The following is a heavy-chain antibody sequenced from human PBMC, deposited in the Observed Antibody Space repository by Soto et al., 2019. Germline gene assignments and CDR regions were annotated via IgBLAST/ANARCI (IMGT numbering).Heavy chain of an antibody. CDR3: ARHVWLES. Sequence: QSGGSLRLSCAASGFNVSSNSMNWVRQAPGKGLEWLSLIHSDANTKYADSVKGRFTISRDSSENTVYLLVNSLRAEDTAVYYCARHVWLESWGQGTLVTVSS. J-gene: IGHJ5*01. V-gene: IGHV3-53*01. CDR1: GFNVSSNS. CDR2: IHSDANT.